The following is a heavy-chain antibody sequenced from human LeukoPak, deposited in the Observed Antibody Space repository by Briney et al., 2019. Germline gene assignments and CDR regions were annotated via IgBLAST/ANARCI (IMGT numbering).Heavy chain of an antibody. D-gene: IGHD3-22*01. J-gene: IGHJ4*02. CDR3: TTDLGGYYDTSGHFNYLGY. CDR2: IKSKIDSRTT. Sequence: GGSLRLSCAASGFIFSDAWMSWVRQAPGKGLEWVGPIKSKIDSRTTDYDEHEKGRFTISRDDSKNTLYLQMNSLKTEDTAVYYCTTDLGGYYDTSGHFNYLGYWGQGTLVTVS. V-gene: IGHV3-15*01. CDR1: GFIFSDAW.